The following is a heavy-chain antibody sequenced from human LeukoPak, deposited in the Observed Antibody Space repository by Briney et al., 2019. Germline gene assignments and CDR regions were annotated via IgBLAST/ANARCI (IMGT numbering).Heavy chain of an antibody. J-gene: IGHJ4*02. CDR3: ARSLNIVVVPAAIDY. CDR1: GFTLSSYS. D-gene: IGHD2-2*01. V-gene: IGHV3-21*01. Sequence: PGGSLRLSCAASGFTLSSYSMNWVRQAPGKGLEWVSSINSSSSYIYYADSVKGRFTISRDNAKNSLYLQMNSLRAEDTAVYYCARSLNIVVVPAAIDYWGQGTLVTVSS. CDR2: INSSSSYI.